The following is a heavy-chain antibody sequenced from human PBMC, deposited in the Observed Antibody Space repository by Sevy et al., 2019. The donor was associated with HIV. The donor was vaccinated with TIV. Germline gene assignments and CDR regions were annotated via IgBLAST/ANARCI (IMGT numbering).Heavy chain of an antibody. CDR1: GFTFSVYY. D-gene: IGHD3-22*01. CDR2: ISSSGSTI. Sequence: GGSLRLSCAASGFTFSVYYMSWIRQAPGKGLEWVSYISSSGSTIYYADSVKGRFTISRDNAKNSLYLQMNSLRAEDTAVYYCARDGKSDYYDSSGGWFDPWGQGTLVTVSS. V-gene: IGHV3-11*01. J-gene: IGHJ5*02. CDR3: ARDGKSDYYDSSGGWFDP.